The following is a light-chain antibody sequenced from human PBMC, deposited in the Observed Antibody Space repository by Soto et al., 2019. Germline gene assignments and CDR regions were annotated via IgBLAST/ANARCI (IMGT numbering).Light chain of an antibody. CDR1: QGISNY. J-gene: IGKJ3*01. CDR3: QNYNKIPCT. Sequence: DIQMTQSPSSLSASVGDRVTSTCRSSQGISNYLAWYQPKPGKVPQLLIYAASTLQSGVPSRFSGSGSGTEFTLTISSLKPEDVATYDAQNYNKIPCTFRNGTEVDSK. CDR2: AAS. V-gene: IGKV1-27*01.